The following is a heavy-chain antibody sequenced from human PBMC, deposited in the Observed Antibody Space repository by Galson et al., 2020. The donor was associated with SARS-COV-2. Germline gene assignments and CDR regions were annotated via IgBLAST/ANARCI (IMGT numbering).Heavy chain of an antibody. V-gene: IGHV3-13*01. D-gene: IGHD4-4*01. CDR3: ARGTVTTTLYNYYYYYYMDV. J-gene: IGHJ6*03. CDR1: GFTFSSYD. Sequence: GGPLRLSCAASGFTFSSYDMHWVRQATGKGLEWVSAIGTAGDTYYPGSVKGRFTISRENAKNSLYLQMNSLRAGDTAVYYCARGTVTTTLYNYYYYYYMDVWGKGTTVTVSS. CDR2: IGTAGDT.